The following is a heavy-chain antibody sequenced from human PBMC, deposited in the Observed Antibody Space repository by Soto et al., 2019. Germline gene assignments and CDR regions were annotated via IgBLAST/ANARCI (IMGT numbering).Heavy chain of an antibody. Sequence: EVQLVESGGGLVQPGGSLRLSCAASGFTLGAYSMHWVRQAPGQGLEWVSYISSSSSTIYYADSVKGRFTISRDNAKNSLYLQMNSLRDEDTAVYYCARDAPRCGGGTCFDYWGQGTLVTVSS. CDR3: ARDAPRCGGGTCFDY. J-gene: IGHJ4*02. CDR1: GFTLGAYS. V-gene: IGHV3-48*02. D-gene: IGHD2-15*01. CDR2: ISSSSSTI.